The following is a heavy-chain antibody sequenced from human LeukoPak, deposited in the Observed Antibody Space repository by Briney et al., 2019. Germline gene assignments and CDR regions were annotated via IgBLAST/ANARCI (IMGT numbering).Heavy chain of an antibody. CDR3: ARDGGIAAAGRWFDP. J-gene: IGHJ5*02. CDR1: GGSISSYY. D-gene: IGHD6-13*01. CDR2: IYYSGST. Sequence: SETLSLTCTVSGGSISSYYWSWIRQPPGKGLEWIGYIYYSGSTNYDSSLKSRVTMSADTSKNQFSLKLSSVAAADTAVYYCARDGGIAAAGRWFDPWGQGTLVTVSS. V-gene: IGHV4-59*12.